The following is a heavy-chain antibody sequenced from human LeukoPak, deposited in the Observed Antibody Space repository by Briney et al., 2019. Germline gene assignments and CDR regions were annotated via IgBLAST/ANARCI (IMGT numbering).Heavy chain of an antibody. CDR3: ARRPTMVRGVKKGYYFYY. J-gene: IGHJ4*02. V-gene: IGHV4-34*01. Sequence: SETLSLTCAVYGGSFSGYYWSWIRQPPGKGLEWIGEINHSGSTNYNPSLKSRVTISVDTSKNQFSLKLSSVTAADTAVYYCARRPTMVRGVKKGYYFYYWGQGTLVTVSS. CDR1: GGSFSGYY. CDR2: INHSGST. D-gene: IGHD3-10*01.